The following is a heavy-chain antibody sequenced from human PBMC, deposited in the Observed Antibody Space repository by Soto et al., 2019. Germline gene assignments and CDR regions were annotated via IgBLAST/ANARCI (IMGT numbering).Heavy chain of an antibody. V-gene: IGHV3-23*01. J-gene: IGHJ4*02. CDR2: INPSGDIT. CDR1: GLTFSRYA. D-gene: IGHD4-17*01. CDR3: AKSLRPSGLTTYYFDY. Sequence: EEQLLESGGGLVQPGGSLRLSCAASGLTFSRYAMSWVRQAPGKGLEWVSIINPSGDITYYGDSVKGRFTISRDNSKNTLSLQMNSLRAEDSAVYYCAKSLRPSGLTTYYFDYRGQGTLVTVSS.